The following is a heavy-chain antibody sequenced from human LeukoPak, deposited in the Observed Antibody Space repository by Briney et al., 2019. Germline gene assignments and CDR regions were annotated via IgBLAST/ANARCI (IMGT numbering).Heavy chain of an antibody. D-gene: IGHD2-8*01. J-gene: IGHJ4*02. CDR3: ARERNGVFDY. CDR2: ISSGSSYT. CDR1: GFSFRDYY. Sequence: GGSLRLSCAASGFSFRDYYMSWIRQAPGKGLEWVSYISSGSSYTNSADSVKGRSAISRDNAKNSLYLQMNSLRAEDTAVYYCARERNGVFDYWGQGTLVTVSS. V-gene: IGHV3-11*06.